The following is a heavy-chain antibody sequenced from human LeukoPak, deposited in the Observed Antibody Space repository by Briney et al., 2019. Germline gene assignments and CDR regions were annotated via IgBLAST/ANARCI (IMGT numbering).Heavy chain of an antibody. J-gene: IGHJ5*02. CDR1: GGSISSYY. V-gene: IGHV4-34*01. Sequence: SETLSLTCTVSGGSISSYYWSWIRQPPGKGLEWIGEINHSGSTNYNPSLKSRVTISVDTSKNQFSLKLSSVTAADTAVYYCARGVEDYGDYGGLPERGWFDPWGQGTLVTVSS. D-gene: IGHD4-17*01. CDR3: ARGVEDYGDYGGLPERGWFDP. CDR2: INHSGST.